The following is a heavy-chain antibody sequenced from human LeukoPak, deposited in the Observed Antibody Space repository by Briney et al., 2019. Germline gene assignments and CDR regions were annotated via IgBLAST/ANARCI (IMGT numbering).Heavy chain of an antibody. CDR2: IYPGDSDT. J-gene: IGHJ4*02. CDR3: ARQRCGGDCYSRYFDY. CDR1: GYSFTSYW. Sequence: GESQKISCKGSGYSFTSYWIGWVRQMPGKGLEWMGIIYPGDSDTRYSPSFQGQVTISADKSISTAYLQWSSLKASDTAMYYCARQRCGGDCYSRYFDYWGQGTLVTVSS. D-gene: IGHD2-21*02. V-gene: IGHV5-51*01.